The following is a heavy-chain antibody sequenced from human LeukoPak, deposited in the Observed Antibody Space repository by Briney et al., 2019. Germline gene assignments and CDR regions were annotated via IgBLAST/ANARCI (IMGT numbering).Heavy chain of an antibody. Sequence: GGSLRLSCAASGFTFSYYYMSWIRQAPGKGLEWVSYISNTDNIIYYADSVKGRFTISRGNAKISPYLQMNSLRAEDTAVHYCARGGGAFDHWGQGTLVTVSS. V-gene: IGHV3-11*01. J-gene: IGHJ4*02. CDR3: ARGGGAFDH. CDR2: ISNTDNII. D-gene: IGHD4/OR15-4a*01. CDR1: GFTFSYYY.